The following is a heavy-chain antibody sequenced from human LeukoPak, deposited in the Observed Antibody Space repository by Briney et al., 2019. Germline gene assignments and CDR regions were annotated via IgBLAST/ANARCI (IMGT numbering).Heavy chain of an antibody. D-gene: IGHD5-12*01. CDR2: ISSSSSYR. V-gene: IGHV3-21*01. J-gene: IGHJ4*02. Sequence: GGSLRLSCTGSGFTFSSYSMNWVRQAPGKGLEWVSSISSSSSYRYYEESVKGRFSISRDNARNSLYLQMNSLRAEDTAVYYCAKESPLVAMFDYWGQGTLVTVSS. CDR3: AKESPLVAMFDY. CDR1: GFTFSSYS.